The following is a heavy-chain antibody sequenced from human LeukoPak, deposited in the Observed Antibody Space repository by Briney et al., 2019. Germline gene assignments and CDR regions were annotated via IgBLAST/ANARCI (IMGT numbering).Heavy chain of an antibody. Sequence: PGGSLRLSCAASGFTFSNYGIPWVRQAPGKGLEWVAVISYDGNNKYYADSVKGRFTISRDDSKNTLYLQMNSLRVEDTAVYYCAKDKGWLQFGTDGFDIWGQGTMVTVSS. CDR3: AKDKGWLQFGTDGFDI. CDR1: GFTFSNYG. D-gene: IGHD5-12*01. V-gene: IGHV3-30*18. J-gene: IGHJ3*02. CDR2: ISYDGNNK.